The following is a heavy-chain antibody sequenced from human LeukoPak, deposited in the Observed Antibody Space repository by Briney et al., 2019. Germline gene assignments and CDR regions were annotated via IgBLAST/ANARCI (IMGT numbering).Heavy chain of an antibody. CDR1: GFTFSSYA. CDR3: AREGGSGSYGAFDI. CDR2: ISGSGGST. Sequence: GGSLRLSCAASGFTFSSYAISWVRQAPGKGLEWVSAISGSGGSTYYADSVKGRFTISRDNAKNSLYLQMNSLRAEDTAVYYCAREGGSGSYGAFDIWGQGTMVTVSS. J-gene: IGHJ3*02. D-gene: IGHD1-26*01. V-gene: IGHV3-23*01.